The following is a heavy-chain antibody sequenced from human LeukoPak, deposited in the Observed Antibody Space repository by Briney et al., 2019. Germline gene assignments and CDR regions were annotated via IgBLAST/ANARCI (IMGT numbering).Heavy chain of an antibody. V-gene: IGHV3-48*01. CDR2: LSSSSSTI. CDR1: GFTFSSYS. CDR3: AKLSTWYYDSSGYSPGYFDY. Sequence: TGGSLRLSCAASGFTFSSYSMNWVRQAPGKGLEWVSYLSSSSSTIYYADSVKGRFTISRDNSKNTLYLQMNSLRAEDTAVYYCAKLSTWYYDSSGYSPGYFDYWGQGTLVTVSS. J-gene: IGHJ4*02. D-gene: IGHD3-22*01.